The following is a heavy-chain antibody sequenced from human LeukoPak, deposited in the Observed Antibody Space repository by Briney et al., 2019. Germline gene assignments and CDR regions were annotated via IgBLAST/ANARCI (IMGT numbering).Heavy chain of an antibody. J-gene: IGHJ4*02. D-gene: IGHD5-18*01. Sequence: GGSLRLSCAASGFTFSSYNMNWVRQAPGKGLEWVSGITFSGDNSGENTYYADSVRGRFSISRDNAKNTLYLQMNSLRAEDTAVYYCARGGYHAYYLDYWGQGSLVTVSS. CDR2: ITFSGDNSGENT. CDR1: GFTFSSYN. CDR3: ARGGYHAYYLDY. V-gene: IGHV3-21*01.